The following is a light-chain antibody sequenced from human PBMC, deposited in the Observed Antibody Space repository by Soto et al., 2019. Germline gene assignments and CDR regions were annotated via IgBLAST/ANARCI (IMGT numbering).Light chain of an antibody. CDR3: QQYGSSPRT. CDR1: QSVSSSY. Sequence: EIGLTQSPCTLPFSPQERATHACRAIQSVSSSYLAWYQQQPGKAPRLLIYGASSRATGITDRFSGSGSGTDFTLTISRLGPEDFAVYYFQQYGSSPRTLGQGTKVEI. J-gene: IGKJ1*01. CDR2: GAS. V-gene: IGKV3-20*01.